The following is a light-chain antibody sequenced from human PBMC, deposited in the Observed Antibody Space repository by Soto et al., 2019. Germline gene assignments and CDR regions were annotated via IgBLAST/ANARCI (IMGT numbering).Light chain of an antibody. J-gene: IGKJ1*01. CDR1: QSVSSN. V-gene: IGKV3-15*01. CDR2: GAS. Sequence: EIVMTQSPATLSLSPGESATISCRASQSVSSNLAWYQQKPGQAPRLLIYGASTRATGIPARFSGSVSGKDFTLTISSLEPEDFAVYYCQQYGSSQTFGQGTKV. CDR3: QQYGSSQT.